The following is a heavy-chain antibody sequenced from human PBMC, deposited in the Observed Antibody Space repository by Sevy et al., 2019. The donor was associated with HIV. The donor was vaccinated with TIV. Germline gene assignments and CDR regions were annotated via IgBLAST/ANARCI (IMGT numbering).Heavy chain of an antibody. CDR1: GGSFSGYY. J-gene: IGHJ3*02. Sequence: LTCAVYGGSFSGYYWSWIRQPPGKGLEWIGEINHSGSTNYNPSLKSRVTISGDTSKNQFSLKLSSVTAADTAVYYCARHCSSTSCSHAFDIWGQGTMVTVSS. CDR2: INHSGST. CDR3: ARHCSSTSCSHAFDI. D-gene: IGHD2-2*01. V-gene: IGHV4-34*01.